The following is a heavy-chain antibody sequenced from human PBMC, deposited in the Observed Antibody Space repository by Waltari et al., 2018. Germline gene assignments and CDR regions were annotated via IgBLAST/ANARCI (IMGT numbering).Heavy chain of an antibody. J-gene: IGHJ5*02. CDR3: ARGGGGDWEWFDP. CDR2: IYYTGST. CDR1: GGSISGFY. Sequence: QVQLQESGPSLLKPSETLSLICTVSGGSISGFYWSWGRQPPGKGLDWIGYIYYTGSTNVNPSLKSRVTMSVDTSKNQFSLKLSSVTAADTAFYYCARGGGGDWEWFDPWGQGTLVTVSS. D-gene: IGHD2-21*02. V-gene: IGHV4-59*01.